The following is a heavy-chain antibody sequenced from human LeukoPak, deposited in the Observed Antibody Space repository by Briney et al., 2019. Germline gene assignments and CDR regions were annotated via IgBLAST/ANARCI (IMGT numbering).Heavy chain of an antibody. CDR3: AGGSYYYYYMAV. Sequence: SETLSLTCTVSGGSISSYCWSWIRQPPGKGLEWIGYIYYSGSTNYNPSLKSRVTISVDKSKNQFSLKLSSVTAADTAVYYCAGGSYYYYYMAVWGKGTTVTISS. J-gene: IGHJ6*03. CDR2: IYYSGST. V-gene: IGHV4-59*01. CDR1: GGSISSYC.